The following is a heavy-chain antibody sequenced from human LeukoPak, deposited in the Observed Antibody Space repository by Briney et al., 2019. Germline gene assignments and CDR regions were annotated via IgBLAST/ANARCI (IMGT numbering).Heavy chain of an antibody. D-gene: IGHD6-6*01. CDR3: ARGLYSSSSWGVWFDP. CDR1: GGSFSGYY. V-gene: IGHV4-34*01. Sequence: SETLSLTCAVYGGSFSGYYWSWIRQPPGKGLEWIGEINHSGSTNYNPSLKSRVTISVDTSKNQFSLKLSSATAADTAVYYCARGLYSSSSWGVWFDPWGQGTLVTVSS. J-gene: IGHJ5*02. CDR2: INHSGST.